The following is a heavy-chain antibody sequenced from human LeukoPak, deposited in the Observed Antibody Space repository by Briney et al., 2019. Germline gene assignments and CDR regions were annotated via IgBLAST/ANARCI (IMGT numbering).Heavy chain of an antibody. CDR3: ATGLQYGLWGVPYFYYMHA. V-gene: IGHV1-2*02. Sequence: ASVKVSCKASGYTFTSYGITWVRQAPGQGLEWMGWVNPRNGGTHYAQNFQGRVTITGDTSITTAYMELGSLTSDDTAVYYCATGLQYGLWGVPYFYYMHAWGNGTTVTVSS. CDR1: GYTFTSYG. D-gene: IGHD3-10*01. CDR2: VNPRNGGT. J-gene: IGHJ6*03.